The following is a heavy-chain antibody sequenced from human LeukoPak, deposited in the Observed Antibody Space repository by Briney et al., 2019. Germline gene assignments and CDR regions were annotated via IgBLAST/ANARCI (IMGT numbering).Heavy chain of an antibody. CDR2: MNPNSGST. CDR3: ARGRSTGYPYYFEY. Sequence: RASVKVSCKASGYTFTSHDINWVRQATGQGLEWMGWMNPNSGSTGYAQKFQGRVTITRNTSISTAYMELSGLRSEDTAVYYCARGRSTGYPYYFEYWGQGTLVTVSS. V-gene: IGHV1-8*03. D-gene: IGHD5-12*01. J-gene: IGHJ4*02. CDR1: GYTFTSHD.